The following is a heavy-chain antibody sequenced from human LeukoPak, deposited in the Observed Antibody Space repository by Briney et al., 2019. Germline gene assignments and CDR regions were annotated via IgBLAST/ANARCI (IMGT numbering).Heavy chain of an antibody. Sequence: PGGSLRLSCAASGFTFSSYWMSWVRQAPGKGLEWVANIKQDGSEKYYVDSVKGRFTISRDNAKNSLYLQMNSRRAEDTAVYYCARDFKAVARWDFDYWGQGTLVTGSS. CDR2: IKQDGSEK. V-gene: IGHV3-7*01. CDR1: GFTFSSYW. J-gene: IGHJ4*02. D-gene: IGHD6-19*01. CDR3: ARDFKAVARWDFDY.